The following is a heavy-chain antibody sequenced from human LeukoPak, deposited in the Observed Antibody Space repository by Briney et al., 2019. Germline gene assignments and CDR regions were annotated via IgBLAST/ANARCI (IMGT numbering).Heavy chain of an antibody. D-gene: IGHD4-17*01. CDR3: ARAVFDYGFDY. CDR2: ISGSGGST. CDR1: GFTVSSNY. Sequence: GGSLRLSCAASGFTVSSNYMSWVRQAPGKGLEWVSAISGSGGSTYYADSVKGRFTISRDNSKNTLYLQMNSLRAEDTAVYYCARAVFDYGFDYWGQGTLVTVSS. J-gene: IGHJ4*02. V-gene: IGHV3-23*01.